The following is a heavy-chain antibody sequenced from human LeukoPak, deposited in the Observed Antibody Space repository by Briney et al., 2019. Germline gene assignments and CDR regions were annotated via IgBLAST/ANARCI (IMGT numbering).Heavy chain of an antibody. Sequence: PSETLSLTCTVSGGSISSYYWSWLRQTPGKGLEWLGYIYYSGTTNYNSSLKSRVTISVDTSKNQFSLKLSSVTAADTAVYYCARGSGSYFFLYNFDYWGQGTLVTVSS. D-gene: IGHD1-26*01. CDR1: GGSISSYY. CDR2: IYYSGTT. J-gene: IGHJ4*02. V-gene: IGHV4-59*01. CDR3: ARGSGSYFFLYNFDY.